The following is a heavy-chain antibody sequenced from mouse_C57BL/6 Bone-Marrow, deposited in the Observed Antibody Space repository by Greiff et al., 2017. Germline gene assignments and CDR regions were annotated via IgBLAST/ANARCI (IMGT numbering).Heavy chain of an antibody. CDR2: IDPENGDT. CDR1: GFNIKDDY. CDR3: TTRGDDYDHLTFAY. Sequence: VQLQQSGAELVRPGASVKLSCTASGFNIKDDYMHWVKQRPEQGLEWIGWIDPENGDTEYASKFQGKATITADTSSNPAYLQLSSLTSEDTAVYYCTTRGDDYDHLTFAYWGQGTLVTVSA. J-gene: IGHJ3*01. V-gene: IGHV14-4*01. D-gene: IGHD2-4*01.